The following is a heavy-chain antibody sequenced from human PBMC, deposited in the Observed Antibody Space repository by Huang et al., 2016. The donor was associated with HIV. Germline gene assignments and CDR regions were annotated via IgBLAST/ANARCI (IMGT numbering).Heavy chain of an antibody. D-gene: IGHD3-22*01. Sequence: HVQLVESEGGVVQPGVSLRLSCAASGFNFNNYGVHWVRQEPERGLEWVAFSRSDGRSEYYADSGKGRFTISRDSSKNRLDLQMSSLGAEDTAVYYCAKDSHSAGVSYYVASNFQHWGQGTLVTVSS. CDR2: SRSDGRSE. V-gene: IGHV3-30*02. CDR3: AKDSHSAGVSYYVASNFQH. J-gene: IGHJ1*01. CDR1: GFNFNNYG.